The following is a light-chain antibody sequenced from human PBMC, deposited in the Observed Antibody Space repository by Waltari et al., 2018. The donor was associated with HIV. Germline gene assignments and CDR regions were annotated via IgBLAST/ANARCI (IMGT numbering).Light chain of an antibody. CDR2: GVN. J-gene: IGLJ2*01. V-gene: IGLV2-14*01. CDR1: IPAFSLPHF. Sequence: SALTQPPSVSGSPGQSFTISCPGTIPAFSLPHFLPWYQQHPGKAPQLIIFGVNYRPSGISSRFSASKSGDTASLTISGLQSGDEADYYCTTYTDRNSLLIGSGTKLTVL. CDR3: TTYTDRNSLL.